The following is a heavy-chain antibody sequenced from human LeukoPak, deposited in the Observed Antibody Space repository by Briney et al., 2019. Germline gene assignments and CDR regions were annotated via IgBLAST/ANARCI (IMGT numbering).Heavy chain of an antibody. CDR3: AKDPPFGDYYYHVDD. CDR2: ISASGGST. D-gene: IGHD3-10*01. CDR1: GFTFSTSA. Sequence: GGSLRLSCAASGFTFSTSAMSWVRQAPGKGLEWVSAISASGGSTYYADSVKGRFTISRDNSKSTLYLRMNSLRGEDTAVYYCAKDPPFGDYYYHVDDWGKGTTVTVSS. V-gene: IGHV3-23*01. J-gene: IGHJ6*04.